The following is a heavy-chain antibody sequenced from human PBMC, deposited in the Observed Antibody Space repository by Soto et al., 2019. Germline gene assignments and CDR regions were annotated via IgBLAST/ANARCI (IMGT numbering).Heavy chain of an antibody. Sequence: PGGSLRLSCAASGFTFNDYYMTWIRQAPGKGLEWISYISNIGSSISYADSVKGRFTISRDSARKSLYLQMNSLRVEDTAVYYCARGSSGDYRTKGYFEYWGRGTLVTVSS. V-gene: IGHV3-11*01. CDR2: ISNIGSSI. D-gene: IGHD4-17*01. J-gene: IGHJ4*02. CDR1: GFTFNDYY. CDR3: ARGSSGDYRTKGYFEY.